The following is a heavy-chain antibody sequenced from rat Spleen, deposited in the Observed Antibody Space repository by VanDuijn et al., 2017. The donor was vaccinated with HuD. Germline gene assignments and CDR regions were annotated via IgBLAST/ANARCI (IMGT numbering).Heavy chain of an antibody. CDR3: TRRGITHYFDY. CDR2: IDYEGSTT. V-gene: IGHV5-22*01. Sequence: EVQVVESGGGLVQPGRSMKLSCAASGFTFSDYYMAWVRQAPKKGLEWVASIDYEGSTTHYGDSVKGRFTISRDNAKSTLYLQMNSLRSEDTATYYCTRRGITHYFDYWGQGVMVTVSS. D-gene: IGHD1-4*01. CDR1: GFTFSDYY. J-gene: IGHJ2*01.